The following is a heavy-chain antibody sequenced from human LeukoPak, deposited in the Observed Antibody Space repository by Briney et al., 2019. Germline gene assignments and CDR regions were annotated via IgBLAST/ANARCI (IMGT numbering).Heavy chain of an antibody. CDR3: AKHASSSGYAPFDY. Sequence: PGGSLRLSCTASGFTFRNYAMNWVRQAPGKGLEWVSAISGSGGSTYYADSVKGRFTISRDDSKNTLYLQMNSLRAEDTAVYYCAKHASSSGYAPFDYWGQGTLVTVSS. CDR1: GFTFRNYA. V-gene: IGHV3-23*01. CDR2: ISGSGGST. J-gene: IGHJ4*02. D-gene: IGHD6-19*01.